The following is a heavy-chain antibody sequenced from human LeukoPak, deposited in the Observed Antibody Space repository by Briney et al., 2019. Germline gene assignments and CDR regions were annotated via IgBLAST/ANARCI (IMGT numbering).Heavy chain of an antibody. CDR3: ARHFSSSPDY. D-gene: IGHD6-13*01. CDR2: IYYSGST. CDR1: GGSISSSSYY. J-gene: IGHJ4*02. Sequence: KPSETLSLTCTVSGGSISSSSYYWGWIRQPPGKGLEWIGVIYYSGSTYYNPSLKSRVTISVDTSKNQFSLKLSSVTAADTAVYCCARHFSSSPDYWGQGTLVTVSS. V-gene: IGHV4-39*01.